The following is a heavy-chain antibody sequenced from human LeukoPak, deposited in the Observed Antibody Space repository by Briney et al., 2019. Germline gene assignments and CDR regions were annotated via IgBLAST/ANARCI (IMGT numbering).Heavy chain of an antibody. CDR3: AKDLLSYYDSSGYAPGFDY. CDR2: IRYDKNNK. Sequence: PGGSLRLSCAASGFTFSSYGMHWVRQAPGKGLEWVAFIRYDKNNKYYAYSVKGRFTISRDNSKNTLYLKMNSLRAEDTAVYYCAKDLLSYYDSSGYAPGFDYWGQGTLVTVSS. D-gene: IGHD3-22*01. V-gene: IGHV3-30*02. CDR1: GFTFSSYG. J-gene: IGHJ4*02.